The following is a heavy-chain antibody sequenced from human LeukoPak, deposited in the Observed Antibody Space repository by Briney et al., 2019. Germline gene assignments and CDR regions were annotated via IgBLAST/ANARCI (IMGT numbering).Heavy chain of an antibody. CDR3: ARGGIPRDP. CDR1: GGSFSGYH. Sequence: SETLSLTCAVYGGSFSGYHWSWIRQPPGKGLEWIGEINHSRSTNYNPSLKSRVTISVDTSKNQFSLKLSSVTAADTAVYYCARGGIPRDPWGQGTLVTVSS. J-gene: IGHJ5*02. V-gene: IGHV4-34*01. CDR2: INHSRST. D-gene: IGHD3-10*01.